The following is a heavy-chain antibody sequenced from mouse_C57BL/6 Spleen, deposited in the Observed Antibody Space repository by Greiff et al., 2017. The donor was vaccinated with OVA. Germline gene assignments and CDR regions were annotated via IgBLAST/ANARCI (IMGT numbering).Heavy chain of an antibody. Sequence: QVQLQQSGPELVKPGASVKISCKASGYAFSSSWMNWVKQRPGKGLEWIGRIYPGDGDTNYNGKFKGKATLTADKSSSTAYMQLSSLTSEDSAVYFYARWGYGYFDVWGTGTTVTVSS. J-gene: IGHJ1*03. CDR2: IYPGDGDT. CDR1: GYAFSSSW. V-gene: IGHV1-82*01. CDR3: ARWGYGYFDV.